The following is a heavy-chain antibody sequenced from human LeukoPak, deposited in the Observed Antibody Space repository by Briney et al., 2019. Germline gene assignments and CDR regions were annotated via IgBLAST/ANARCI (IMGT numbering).Heavy chain of an antibody. V-gene: IGHV4-34*01. CDR1: GGSFSGYY. CDR3: ARRRTTGLSGYMDV. Sequence: PSETLSLTCAVYGGSFSGYYWSWIRQPPGKGLEWIGESNHSGSTNYNPSLKSRVTISVGTSKNHFSLRLSSLTAADTAMYYCARRRTTGLSGYMDVWGKGTTVTVSS. CDR2: SNHSGST. J-gene: IGHJ6*03. D-gene: IGHD2-2*01.